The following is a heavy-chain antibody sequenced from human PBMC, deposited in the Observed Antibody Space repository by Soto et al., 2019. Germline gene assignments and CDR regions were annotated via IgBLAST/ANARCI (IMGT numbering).Heavy chain of an antibody. V-gene: IGHV3-7*03. CDR1: GFTFSSYW. J-gene: IGHJ6*02. CDR3: ARVGGGLYYYYGMDV. Sequence: GGSLRLSCAASGFTFSSYWMSWVRQAPGKGLEWVANIKQDGSEKYYVDSVKGRFTISRDNAKNSLYLQMNSLRAEDTAVYYCARVGGGLYYYYGMDVWGQGTTVTV. CDR2: IKQDGSEK. D-gene: IGHD3-16*01.